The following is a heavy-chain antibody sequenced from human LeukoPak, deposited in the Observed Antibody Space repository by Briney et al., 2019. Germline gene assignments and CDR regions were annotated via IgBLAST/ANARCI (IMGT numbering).Heavy chain of an antibody. CDR2: ISGSGSNT. Sequence: VGSLRLSCAASGITFSGSGMSWVRQAPGKGLEWVSTISGSGSNTHYADSVKGRFTISRDNSKNTLYLQMNSLRAEDTAVYYCAKDGYYDSSAYYYVRYFDLWGRGTLVTVSS. D-gene: IGHD3-22*01. V-gene: IGHV3-23*01. CDR1: GITFSGSG. CDR3: AKDGYYDSSAYYYVRYFDL. J-gene: IGHJ2*01.